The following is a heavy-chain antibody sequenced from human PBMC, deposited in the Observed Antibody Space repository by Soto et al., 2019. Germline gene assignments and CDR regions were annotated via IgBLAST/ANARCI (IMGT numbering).Heavy chain of an antibody. Sequence: GGSLRLSCAASGFTFSSYGMHWVRQAPGKGLEWVAVISYDGSNKYYADYVKGRFTISRDNSKNTLYLQMNSLRAEDTEVYDCAKEEFGEERKYCSYGMDVWGQGTPVTVSS. CDR2: ISYDGSNK. CDR3: AKEEFGEERKYCSYGMDV. V-gene: IGHV3-30*18. J-gene: IGHJ6*02. CDR1: GFTFSSYG. D-gene: IGHD3-16*01.